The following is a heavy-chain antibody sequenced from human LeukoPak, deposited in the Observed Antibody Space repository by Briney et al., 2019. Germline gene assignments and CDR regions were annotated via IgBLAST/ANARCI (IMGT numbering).Heavy chain of an antibody. CDR3: AALRLGELSYHFDY. J-gene: IGHJ4*02. D-gene: IGHD3-16*02. CDR2: FDPEDDET. Sequence: ASVKVSCKVSGNTLTELSMHWVRQAPGKGLEWMGNFDPEDDETIYAQKFQGGVTMTEDTSTDTAYMELSSLRSEDTAVYYCAALRLGELSYHFDYWGQGTLVTVSS. V-gene: IGHV1-24*01. CDR1: GNTLTELS.